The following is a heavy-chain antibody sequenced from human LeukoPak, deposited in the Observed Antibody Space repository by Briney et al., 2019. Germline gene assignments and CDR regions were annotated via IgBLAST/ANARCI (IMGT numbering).Heavy chain of an antibody. D-gene: IGHD3-22*01. Sequence: SETLSLTCTVSGGSITDYYWSWIRQPPGKGLEWIGYIYYSGSTNYNPSLKSRVTISVDTSKNQFSLKLSSVTAADTAVYYCARFLDYYDSSGYYYFDYWGQGTLVTVSS. CDR1: GGSITDYY. CDR3: ARFLDYYDSSGYYYFDY. J-gene: IGHJ4*02. CDR2: IYYSGST. V-gene: IGHV4-59*01.